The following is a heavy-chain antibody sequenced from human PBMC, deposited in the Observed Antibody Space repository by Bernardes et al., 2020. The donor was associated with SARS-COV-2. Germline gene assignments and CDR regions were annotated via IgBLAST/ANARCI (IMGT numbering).Heavy chain of an antibody. J-gene: IGHJ6*02. CDR2: IYWDDDK. D-gene: IGHD3-9*01. Sequence: SGPTLVKPTQTLTLTCTFSGFSLSTSGVGVGWIRQPPGKALEWLALIYWDDDKRYSPSLKSRLTITKDTSKNQVVLTMTNMDPVDTATYYCAHRLVTYYDIVTGGYYYYGMDVWGQGTTVTVSS. V-gene: IGHV2-5*02. CDR1: GFSLSTSGVG. CDR3: AHRLVTYYDIVTGGYYYYGMDV.